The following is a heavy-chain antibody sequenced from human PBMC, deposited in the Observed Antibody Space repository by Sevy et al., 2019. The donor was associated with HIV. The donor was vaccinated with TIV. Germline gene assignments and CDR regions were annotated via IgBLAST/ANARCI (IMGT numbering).Heavy chain of an antibody. Sequence: GGSLRLSCAASGFTFSNSAMSWVRQAPGKGLEWVANIKQDESEKYYVDSVKGRFTISRDNAKNSLYLQMNSLRADDTAVYYCARAEQVTMLVVFGGLYFDSWGQGTLVTVSS. V-gene: IGHV3-7*01. CDR2: IKQDESEK. D-gene: IGHD3-22*01. J-gene: IGHJ4*02. CDR3: ARAEQVTMLVVFGGLYFDS. CDR1: GFTFSNSA.